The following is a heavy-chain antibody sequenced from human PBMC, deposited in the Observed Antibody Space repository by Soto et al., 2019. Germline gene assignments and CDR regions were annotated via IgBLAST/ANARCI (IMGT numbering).Heavy chain of an antibody. Sequence: QVQLVQSGAEVKKPGASVKVSCTASGYTFKSFYMHWVRQAPGQGLEWIGMINPTDGSVSFAQKFKDRVTSTTDRPTSKVHSELSSLTREDTAVYFCARDFGRHGALDTKGWFDPCSQETLVTVSS. D-gene: IGHD2-8*01. CDR2: INPTDGSV. J-gene: IGHJ5*02. CDR3: ARDFGRHGALDTKGWFDP. CDR1: GYTFKSFY. V-gene: IGHV1-46*02.